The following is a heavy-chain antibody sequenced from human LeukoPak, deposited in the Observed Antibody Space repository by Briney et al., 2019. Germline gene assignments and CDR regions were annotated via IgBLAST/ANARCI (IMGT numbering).Heavy chain of an antibody. J-gene: IGHJ4*02. Sequence: ASVKVSCKTSGYTFTGYYLHWVRQAPGQGLEWMGRIDPDSGGTHYAQKFQVRVTVTRDTSITTVYMELSGLTSDDTAVYYCARVPGPYTTSRFDYWGQGALVTVSS. CDR1: GYTFTGYY. D-gene: IGHD2-2*02. CDR3: ARVPGPYTTSRFDY. CDR2: IDPDSGGT. V-gene: IGHV1-2*02.